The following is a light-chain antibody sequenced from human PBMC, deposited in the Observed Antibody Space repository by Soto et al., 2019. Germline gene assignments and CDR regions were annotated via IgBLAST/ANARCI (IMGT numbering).Light chain of an antibody. CDR2: DAS. Sequence: EIVLTQSPATLSLSPGERATLYCRASQSVSSNLAWYQQKPGQAPRRLIYDASNRATGIPARFSGSGSGTDFTLTISSLEPEDSAVYFCQQRSNWPPRFTFGPGTKLDIK. CDR1: QSVSSN. CDR3: QQRSNWPPRFT. J-gene: IGKJ3*01. V-gene: IGKV3-11*01.